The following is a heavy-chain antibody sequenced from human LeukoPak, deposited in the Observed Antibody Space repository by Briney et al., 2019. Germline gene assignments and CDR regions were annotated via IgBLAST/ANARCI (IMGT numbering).Heavy chain of an antibody. CDR1: GFTFSGYI. V-gene: IGHV3-21*01. J-gene: IGHJ4*02. Sequence: GGSLRLSCAASGFTFSGYIMHWVRQAPGTGLEWVSSISASGSNINYADSVKGRFTISRDNAKTSLYLQMNSLRAEDTAVYYCARSWLAVAGPEYWGQGTLVTVSS. CDR2: ISASGSNI. CDR3: ARSWLAVAGPEY. D-gene: IGHD6-19*01.